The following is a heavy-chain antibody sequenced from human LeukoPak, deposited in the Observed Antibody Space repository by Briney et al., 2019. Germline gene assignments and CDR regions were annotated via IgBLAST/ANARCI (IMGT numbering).Heavy chain of an antibody. CDR1: GYIFTNFG. Sequence: GASVKVSCKASGYIFTNFGISWVRQAPGQGLEWMGWISAYNGNTNYAQKFQGRVTITADKSTSTAYMELSSLRSEDTAVYYCARARRAIFGVVAYDGEDIWGQGTMVTVSS. CDR2: ISAYNGNT. V-gene: IGHV1-18*01. J-gene: IGHJ3*02. CDR3: ARARRAIFGVVAYDGEDI. D-gene: IGHD3-3*01.